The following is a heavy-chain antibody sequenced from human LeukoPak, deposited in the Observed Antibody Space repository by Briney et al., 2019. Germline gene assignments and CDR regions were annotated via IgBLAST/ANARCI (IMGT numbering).Heavy chain of an antibody. Sequence: ASVKVSCKASGYTFTRYGISWVRQAPGQGLEWMGWISAYNGNTNYAQKLQGRVTMTTDTSTSTAYMELRSLRSDDTAVYYCARTSTQYYDILTGNNSDYWGQGTLVTVSS. CDR1: GYTFTRYG. J-gene: IGHJ4*02. CDR2: ISAYNGNT. CDR3: ARTSTQYYDILTGNNSDY. V-gene: IGHV1-18*01. D-gene: IGHD3-9*01.